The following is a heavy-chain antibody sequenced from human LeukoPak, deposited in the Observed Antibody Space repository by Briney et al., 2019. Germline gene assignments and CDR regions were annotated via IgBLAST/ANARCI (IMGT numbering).Heavy chain of an antibody. CDR3: ANGGQEYFQH. V-gene: IGHV3-33*06. J-gene: IGHJ1*01. Sequence: GGSLRLSCAASGFTFSSYGMHWVRQAPGKGLEWVAVIWYDGINKNYADSVMGRFTISRDNSKNTLYLQMNSLRAEDTAVYYCANGGQEYFQHWGQGTLVTVSS. D-gene: IGHD3-16*01. CDR1: GFTFSSYG. CDR2: IWYDGINK.